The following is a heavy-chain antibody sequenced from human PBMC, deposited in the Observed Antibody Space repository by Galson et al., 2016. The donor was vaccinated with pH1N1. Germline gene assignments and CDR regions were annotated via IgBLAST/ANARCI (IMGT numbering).Heavy chain of an antibody. V-gene: IGHV3-48*03. D-gene: IGHD5-12*01. CDR2: ISGSGNVK. Sequence: SLRLSCAASGFTFISYTMNWVRQAPGKGLGWISYISGSGNVKFYADSVKGRLTIPRDNAKNSVHLDMDRLRAEDTAVYFCARDRGDGEGFHDYQRLDVWGQGSPVIVSS. J-gene: IGHJ6*02. CDR3: ARDRGDGEGFHDYQRLDV. CDR1: GFTFISYT.